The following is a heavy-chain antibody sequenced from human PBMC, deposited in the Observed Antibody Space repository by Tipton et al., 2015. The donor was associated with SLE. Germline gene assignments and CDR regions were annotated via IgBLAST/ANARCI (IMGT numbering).Heavy chain of an antibody. Sequence: LRLSCRVYGGSLSNYYWSWIRQSPGKGLEWIGEINHSGSTNHNPSLKSRVTISVDTSKNQFSLKVNSVTAADTAVYYCARAGAGYYYYYYMDVWGKGTTVTVSS. CDR3: ARAGAGYYYYYYMDV. CDR2: INHSGST. CDR1: GGSLSNYY. J-gene: IGHJ6*03. V-gene: IGHV4-34*01.